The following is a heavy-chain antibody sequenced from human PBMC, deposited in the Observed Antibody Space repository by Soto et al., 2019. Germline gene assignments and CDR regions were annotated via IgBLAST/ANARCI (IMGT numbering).Heavy chain of an antibody. CDR3: ARSLYVDYVHWYFDL. CDR2: IFSNDAK. D-gene: IGHD4-17*01. J-gene: IGHJ2*01. Sequence: QVTLKESGPVLVKPTETLTLTCTVSGFSLRNTRMGVSWIRQSPGKALEWLAHIFSNDAKSYSPSLKSRLAISRDTSKSQVVLTMTNVAPVDTATYYCARSLYVDYVHWYFDLWGRGTLFTVYS. CDR1: GFSLRNTRMG. V-gene: IGHV2-26*01.